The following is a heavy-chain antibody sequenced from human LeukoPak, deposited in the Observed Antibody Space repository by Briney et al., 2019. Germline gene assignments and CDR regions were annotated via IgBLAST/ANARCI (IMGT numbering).Heavy chain of an antibody. CDR3: AKVPHHITYYYDSSGYVFDY. CDR2: ISRSDGTT. Sequence: GGSLRLSCAASGFTFNNYAMSWVRQAPGKGLEWVSGISRSDGTTYYADSVKGRFTISRDNSKNTLYLQMNSLRAEDTAVYYCAKVPHHITYYYDSSGYVFDYWGQGTLVTVSS. V-gene: IGHV3-23*01. CDR1: GFTFNNYA. J-gene: IGHJ4*02. D-gene: IGHD3-22*01.